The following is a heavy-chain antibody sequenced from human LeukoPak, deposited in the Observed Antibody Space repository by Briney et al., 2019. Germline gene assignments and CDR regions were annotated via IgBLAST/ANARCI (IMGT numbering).Heavy chain of an antibody. CDR2: ISGSGDST. CDR3: GRGGIAAAGTKSGMDV. CDR1: GFTFSSYS. J-gene: IGHJ6*02. D-gene: IGHD6-13*01. Sequence: PGGSLRLSCAASGFTFSSYSMAWVRQAPGKGLEWVSVISGSGDSTYFADSVKGRFTISRDNSKNTLYLQMNSLRAEDTAVYYCGRGGIAAAGTKSGMDVWGQGTTVTVSS. V-gene: IGHV3-23*01.